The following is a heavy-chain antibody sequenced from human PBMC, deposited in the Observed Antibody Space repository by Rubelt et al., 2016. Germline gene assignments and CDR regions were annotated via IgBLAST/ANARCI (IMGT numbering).Heavy chain of an antibody. D-gene: IGHD3-10*01. Sequence: GLEWVAVISYDGSNKYYADSVKGRFTISRDNAKNSLYLQMNSLRAEDTAVYYCARGQLRGPYYFDYWGQGTLVTVSS. J-gene: IGHJ4*02. V-gene: IGHV3-30*04. CDR3: ARGQLRGPYYFDY. CDR2: ISYDGSNK.